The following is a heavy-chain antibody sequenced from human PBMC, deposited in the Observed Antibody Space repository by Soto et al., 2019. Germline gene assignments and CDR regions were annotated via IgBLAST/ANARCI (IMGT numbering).Heavy chain of an antibody. V-gene: IGHV4-38-2*02. CDR2: IYHSATT. Sequence: PSETLSLTCTVSGYSISSGSYWAWIRQPPGKGPEWIASIYHSATTYYNPSFESRVAISVDTSKSQFSLNVTSVTAADTAVYFCARGRYCLTGRCFPNWFDSWGQGALVTVSS. CDR3: ARGRYCLTGRCFPNWFDS. D-gene: IGHD7-27*01. J-gene: IGHJ5*01. CDR1: GYSISSGSY.